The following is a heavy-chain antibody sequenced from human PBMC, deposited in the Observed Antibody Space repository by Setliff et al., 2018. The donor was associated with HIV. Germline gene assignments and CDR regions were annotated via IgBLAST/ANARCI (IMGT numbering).Heavy chain of an antibody. CDR3: VRVISSSTGYNYYYGMDV. CDR1: GGTFRNYG. D-gene: IGHD6-6*01. V-gene: IGHV1-69*13. Sequence: SVKVSCKASGGTFRNYGISWVRQAPGQGLEWMGGIIPIFGTTNYAQKFQGRVTITADESTTTAYMELSSLRSEDTAVYYCVRVISSSTGYNYYYGMDVWGQGTKVTVPS. CDR2: IIPIFGTT. J-gene: IGHJ6*02.